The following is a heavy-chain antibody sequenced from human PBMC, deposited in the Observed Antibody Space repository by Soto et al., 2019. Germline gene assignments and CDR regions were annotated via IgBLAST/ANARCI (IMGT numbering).Heavy chain of an antibody. D-gene: IGHD6-19*01. CDR1: GYTFISYV. V-gene: IGHV1-18*01. Sequence: QVQLVQSGAEVKKPGASVKVSCKASGYTFISYVISWVRQAPGKGLEWRGWINAFNGKPNYAQKLQGRVTMTRGKATTTAYSELRGLKYDWRGVYYCARYPVAGTYFDFWGQATLVTVSS. CDR3: ARYPVAGTYFDF. J-gene: IGHJ4*02. CDR2: INAFNGKP.